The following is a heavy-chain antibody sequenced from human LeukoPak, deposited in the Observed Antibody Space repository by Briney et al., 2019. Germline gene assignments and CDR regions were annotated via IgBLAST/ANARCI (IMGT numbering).Heavy chain of an antibody. Sequence: PSETLSLTCAVYSGSFSGYYWSWIRQPPGKGLEWIGEINHSGSTNYNPSLKSRVTISVDTSKNQFSLKLSSVTAADTAVYYCARAELRGPLSYWGQGTLVTVSS. CDR2: INHSGST. V-gene: IGHV4-34*01. J-gene: IGHJ4*02. CDR1: SGSFSGYY. D-gene: IGHD1-7*01. CDR3: ARAELRGPLSY.